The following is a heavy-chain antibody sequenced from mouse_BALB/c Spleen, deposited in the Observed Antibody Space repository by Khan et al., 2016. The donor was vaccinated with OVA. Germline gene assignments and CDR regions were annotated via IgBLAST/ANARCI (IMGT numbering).Heavy chain of an antibody. CDR3: VREGAYHRSNGWFAF. V-gene: IGHV1-4*01. J-gene: IGHJ3*01. Sequence: QVQLKQSGAELARPGASVKISCKASGYTFTSYTMHWVKQRPGQGLEWIGYINPSNDYTNYNQNFKDKATLIVDKSSSTVYMQLSSLTSADSAVDYCVREGAYHRSNGWFAFWGQGTLVTVSA. CDR1: GYTFTSYT. D-gene: IGHD2-14*01. CDR2: INPSNDYT.